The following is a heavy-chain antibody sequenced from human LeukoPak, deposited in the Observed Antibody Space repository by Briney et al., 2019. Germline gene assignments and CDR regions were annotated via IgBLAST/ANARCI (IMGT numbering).Heavy chain of an antibody. Sequence: SETLSLTCAVYDGSFSGYYWSWIRQPPGKGLEWIGEINHSGSTNYNPSLKSRVTISVDTPKNQFSLKLSSVTAADTAVYYCARGEYSSSRGFDYWGQGTLVTVSS. V-gene: IGHV4-34*01. CDR1: DGSFSGYY. CDR3: ARGEYSSSRGFDY. J-gene: IGHJ4*02. D-gene: IGHD6-6*01. CDR2: INHSGST.